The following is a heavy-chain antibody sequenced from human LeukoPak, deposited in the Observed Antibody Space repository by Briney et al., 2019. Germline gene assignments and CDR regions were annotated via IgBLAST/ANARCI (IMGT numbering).Heavy chain of an antibody. CDR1: GFTFSRYS. Sequence: PGGSLRLSCAASGFTFSRYSMNWVRQSPENGLEWLSYISSVGSTIYYADSMKGRFTISRDNAKSSLYLQMNSLRAEDTAVYYCARDYSGSPFDYWGQGTLVTVSS. CDR2: ISSVGSTI. D-gene: IGHD1-26*01. V-gene: IGHV3-48*01. CDR3: ARDYSGSPFDY. J-gene: IGHJ4*02.